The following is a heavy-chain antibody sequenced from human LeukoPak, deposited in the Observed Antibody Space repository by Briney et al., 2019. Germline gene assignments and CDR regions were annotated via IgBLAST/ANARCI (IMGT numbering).Heavy chain of an antibody. D-gene: IGHD3-16*01. Sequence: SETLSLTCAVSGGSISSGGYSWSWIRQPPGKGLEWIGYTYHSGSTYYNPSLKSRVTISVDRSKNQFSLKLSSVTAADTAVYYCARAGGGRYVGYWGQGTLVTVSS. CDR3: ARAGGGRYVGY. V-gene: IGHV4-30-2*01. J-gene: IGHJ4*02. CDR2: TYHSGST. CDR1: GGSISSGGYS.